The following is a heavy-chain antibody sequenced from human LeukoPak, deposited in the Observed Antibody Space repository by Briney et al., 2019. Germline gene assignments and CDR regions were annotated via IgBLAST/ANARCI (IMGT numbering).Heavy chain of an antibody. CDR3: AKWGYRRGWWGGFDY. J-gene: IGHJ4*02. CDR1: RFTFSSYA. CDR2: ISGSGGST. D-gene: IGHD6-19*01. V-gene: IGHV3-23*01. Sequence: GGSLILSCAASRFTFSSYAMSWVRQAPGKGLEWVSAISGSGGSTYYADAVKGRFTISRDNSKYTLYLQMNSLRAEDTAVYYCAKWGYRRGWWGGFDYWGQGTLVTVSS.